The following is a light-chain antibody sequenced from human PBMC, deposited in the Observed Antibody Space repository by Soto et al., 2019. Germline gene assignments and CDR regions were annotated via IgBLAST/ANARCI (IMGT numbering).Light chain of an antibody. J-gene: IGKJ1*01. V-gene: IGKV1-39*01. CDR3: QQSYSTPPT. CDR1: QSISSY. CDR2: AAS. Sequence: DIRVTQSPSSLPASIGDRVTITCRASQSISSYLNWYQQKPGKAPKLLIYAASSLQSGVPSRFSGSGSGTDFTLTISSLQPEDFATYYCQQSYSTPPTFGQGTKVDIK.